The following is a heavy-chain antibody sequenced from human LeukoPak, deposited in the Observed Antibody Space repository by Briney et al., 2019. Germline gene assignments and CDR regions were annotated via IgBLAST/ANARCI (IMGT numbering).Heavy chain of an antibody. D-gene: IGHD6-19*01. V-gene: IGHV3-21*06. CDR1: GFTFNTSS. J-gene: IGHJ4*02. CDR2: ISGSSSFV. CDR3: ARGTVAGTPDFDF. Sequence: PGGSLRLSCAASGFTFNTSSLNWVRQAPGKGLEWVSSISGSSSFVYYADSLEGRFTISRDNAKNSLYLQMNSLRVEDTAVYYCARGTVAGTPDFDFWGQGTLVAVSS.